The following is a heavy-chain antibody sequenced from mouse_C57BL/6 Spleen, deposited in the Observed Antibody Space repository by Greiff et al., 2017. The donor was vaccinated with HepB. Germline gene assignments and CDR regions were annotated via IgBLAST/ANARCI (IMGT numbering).Heavy chain of an antibody. D-gene: IGHD6-2*01. J-gene: IGHJ2*01. Sequence: EVQLQQSGPELVKPGASVKISCKASGYTFTDYYMNWVKQSHGKSLEWIGDINPNNGGTSYNQKFKGKATLTVDKSSSTAYMELRSLTSEDSAVYYCARTLLVFDYWGQGTTLTVSS. CDR2: INPNNGGT. CDR1: GYTFTDYY. V-gene: IGHV1-26*01. CDR3: ARTLLVFDY.